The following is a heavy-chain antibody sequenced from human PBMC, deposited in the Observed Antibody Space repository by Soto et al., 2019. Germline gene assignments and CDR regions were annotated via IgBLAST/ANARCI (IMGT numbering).Heavy chain of an antibody. CDR2: IYYSGST. J-gene: IGHJ6*02. V-gene: IGHV4-59*01. CDR3: ATTLRLFYGMDV. Sequence: KTSETLSLTCTVSGGSISSYYWSWIRQPPGKGLEWIGYIYYSGSTNYNPSLKSRVTISVDTSKNQFSLKLSSVTAADTAVYYCATTLRLFYGMDVWGQGTTVTVSS. CDR1: GGSISSYY. D-gene: IGHD3-3*01.